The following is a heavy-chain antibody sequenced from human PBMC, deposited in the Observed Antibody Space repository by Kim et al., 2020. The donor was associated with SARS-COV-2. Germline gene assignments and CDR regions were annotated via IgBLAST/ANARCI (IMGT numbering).Heavy chain of an antibody. J-gene: IGHJ3*02. CDR2: IWYDGSNK. Sequence: GGSLRLSCAASGFTFSSYGMHWVRQAPGKGLEWVAVIWYDGSNKYYADSVKGRFTISRDNSKNTLYLQMNSLRAEDTAVYYCARGGEWIYGDYGDAFDIWGQGTMVTVSS. D-gene: IGHD4-17*01. CDR3: ARGGEWIYGDYGDAFDI. CDR1: GFTFSSYG. V-gene: IGHV3-33*01.